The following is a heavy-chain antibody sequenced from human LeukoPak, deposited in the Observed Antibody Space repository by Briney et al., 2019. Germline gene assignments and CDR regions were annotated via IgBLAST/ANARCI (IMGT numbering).Heavy chain of an antibody. CDR3: ASEIIFGSFDY. CDR1: GFTFSGYW. V-gene: IGHV3-7*01. J-gene: IGHJ4*02. CDR2: IKQEGSEK. D-gene: IGHD3-3*01. Sequence: PGGSLRLSCAASGFTFSGYWMSWVRQAPGKGLEWVANIKQEGSEKYYVDSVKGRFTISRDNAKNSLYLQMNSLRAEDTAVYYCASEIIFGSFDYWGQETLVTVSS.